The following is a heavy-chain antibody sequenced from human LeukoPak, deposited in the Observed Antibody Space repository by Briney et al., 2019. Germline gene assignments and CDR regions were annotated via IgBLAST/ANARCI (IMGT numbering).Heavy chain of an antibody. CDR1: GFTVSGTH. CDR2: MYTGGTT. J-gene: IGHJ5*02. CDR3: AKDEATSGGGLAP. D-gene: IGHD3-16*01. Sequence: GGSLRLSCSASGFTVSGTHMSWVRQAPGKGLEWVSAMYTGGTTYYADSVTGRFTVSRDTSRNTLFLHMNSLRAEDTAVYYCAKDEATSGGGLAPWGQGTLVIVSS. V-gene: IGHV3-53*01.